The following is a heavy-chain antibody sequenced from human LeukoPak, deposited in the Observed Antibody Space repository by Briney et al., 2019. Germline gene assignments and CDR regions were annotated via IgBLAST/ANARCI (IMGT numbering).Heavy chain of an antibody. CDR1: GGTFGSYA. J-gene: IGHJ4*02. Sequence: SVKVSCKASGGTFGSYAISWVRQAPGQGLEWMGGIIPIFGTANYAQKFQGRVTITTDESTSTAYMELSSLGSEDTAVYYCGAHYGSGSYVPGLVDYWGQGTLVTVSS. CDR3: GAHYGSGSYVPGLVDY. V-gene: IGHV1-69*05. D-gene: IGHD3-10*01. CDR2: IIPIFGTA.